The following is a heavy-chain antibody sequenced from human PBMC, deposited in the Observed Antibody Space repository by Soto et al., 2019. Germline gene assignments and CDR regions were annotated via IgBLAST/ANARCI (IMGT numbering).Heavy chain of an antibody. CDR2: MSYDGTKQ. J-gene: IGHJ4*02. CDR1: GFTFSAFA. CDR3: AKEYGSTWIDH. Sequence: PWGSLRLSRTVSGFTFSAFAMYWVRQAPGKGLEWVAAMSYDGTKQYYVDSVKGRFTISRDNSRNTLFLQLNSLRDEDTAVYYCAKEYGSTWIDHWGQGTPVTVSS. V-gene: IGHV3-30*18. D-gene: IGHD6-13*01.